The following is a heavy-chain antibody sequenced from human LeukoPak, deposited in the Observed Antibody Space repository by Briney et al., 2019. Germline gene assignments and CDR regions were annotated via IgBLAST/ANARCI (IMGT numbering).Heavy chain of an antibody. J-gene: IGHJ6*03. CDR3: ARDGYRALWFGELPPPDYMDV. CDR2: ISSSSSYI. Sequence: GGSLRLSCAASGFTFSSYSMNWVRQAPGKGLEWVSSISSSSSYIYYADSVKGRFTISRDNAKNSLYLQMNSLRAEDTAVYYCARDGYRALWFGELPPPDYMDVWGKGTTVTISS. V-gene: IGHV3-21*01. CDR1: GFTFSSYS. D-gene: IGHD3-10*01.